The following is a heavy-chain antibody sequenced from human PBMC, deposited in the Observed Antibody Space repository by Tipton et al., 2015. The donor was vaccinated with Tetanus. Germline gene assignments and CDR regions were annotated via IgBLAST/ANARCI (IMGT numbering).Heavy chain of an antibody. J-gene: IGHJ6*02. CDR2: ISRSGTNI. Sequence: GSLRLSCAASGFTFSDYYLSWIRQAPGKGLEWVSYISRSGTNIHYADSVKGRFTVSRDNAKNSLYLQMNGLRVEDTAVYYCARDAGRRYGLDLWGQGTSVTVSS. CDR3: ARDAGRRYGLDL. CDR1: GFTFSDYY. V-gene: IGHV3-11*01.